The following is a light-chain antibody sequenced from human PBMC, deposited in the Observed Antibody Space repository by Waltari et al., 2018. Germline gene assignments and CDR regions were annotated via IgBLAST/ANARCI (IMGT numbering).Light chain of an antibody. CDR3: QQYYSYPPFT. CDR2: AAS. V-gene: IGKV1-8*01. CDR1: QGISSY. J-gene: IGKJ3*01. Sequence: AIRMTQSPSSFSASTGDRVTITCRASQGISSYLAWYQQKPGKAPKLLIYAASTLQSGVPSRFSGSGSGTDFTLTINCLQSEDFATYYCQQYYSYPPFTFGPGTKVDIK.